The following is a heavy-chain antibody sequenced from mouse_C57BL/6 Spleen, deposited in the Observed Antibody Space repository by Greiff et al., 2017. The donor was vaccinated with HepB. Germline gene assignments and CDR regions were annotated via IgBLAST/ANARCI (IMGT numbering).Heavy chain of an antibody. CDR1: GYTFTSYV. CDR2: IYPYNDGT. D-gene: IGHD4-1*01. J-gene: IGHJ4*01. Sequence: VHVKQSGPELVKPGASVKMSCKASGYTFTSYVMHWVKQKPGQGLEWIGYIYPYNDGTKYNEKFKGKATLTSDKSSSTAYMELSSLTSEDSAVYYCARSKLGYYAMDYWGQGTSVTVSS. V-gene: IGHV1-14*01. CDR3: ARSKLGYYAMDY.